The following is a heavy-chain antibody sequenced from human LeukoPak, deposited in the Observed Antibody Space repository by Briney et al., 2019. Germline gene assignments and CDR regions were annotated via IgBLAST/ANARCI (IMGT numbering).Heavy chain of an antibody. CDR1: GGSFSGYY. J-gene: IGHJ4*02. CDR2: INHSGST. Sequence: SETLSLTCAVYGGSFSGYYWSWIRQPPGKGPEWIGEINHSGSTNYNPSLKSRVTISVDTSKNQFSLKLSSVTAADTAVYYCARGRPPVGGYYPFYYWGQGTLVTVSS. CDR3: ARGRPPVGGYYPFYY. D-gene: IGHD3-22*01. V-gene: IGHV4-34*01.